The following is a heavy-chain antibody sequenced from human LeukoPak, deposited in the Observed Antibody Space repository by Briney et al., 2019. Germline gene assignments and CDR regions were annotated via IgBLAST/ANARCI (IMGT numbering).Heavy chain of an antibody. CDR1: GGSITSVTYY. CDR2: IFPGGST. V-gene: IGHV4-61*02. D-gene: IGHD5-12*01. CDR3: ARLYSGYNWGALDVFDI. J-gene: IGHJ3*02. Sequence: SETLSLTCTVSGGSITSVTYYWSWIRQPAGKGLEWIGRIFPGGSTNYNPSLKSRVTISVDTSKNLFSLKLISVTAADTAIYYCARLYSGYNWGALDVFDIWGQGTVVTVSS.